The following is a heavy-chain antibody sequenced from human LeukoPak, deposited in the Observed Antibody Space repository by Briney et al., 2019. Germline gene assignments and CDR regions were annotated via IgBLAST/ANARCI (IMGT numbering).Heavy chain of an antibody. V-gene: IGHV1-46*01. CDR1: GYTFTSYY. CDR3: ARGWGTMVRGVNLFDY. J-gene: IGHJ4*02. D-gene: IGHD3-10*01. Sequence: GASVKVSCKASGYTFTSYYMHWVRQAPGQGLEWMGIINPSGGSTSYAQKFQGRVTMTRDTSTSTVYMELSSLRSEDTAVYYCARGWGTMVRGVNLFDYWGQGTLVTVSS. CDR2: INPSGGST.